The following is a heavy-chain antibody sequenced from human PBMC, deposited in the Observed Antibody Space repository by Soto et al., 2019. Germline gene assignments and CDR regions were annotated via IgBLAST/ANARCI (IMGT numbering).Heavy chain of an antibody. CDR1: GCSISSYY. D-gene: IGHD2-15*01. CDR3: ARRYGGTFEY. CDR2: IYYSGST. V-gene: IGHV4-59*08. Sequence: PSETLSLTCTVSGCSISSYYWSWIRQPPGKGLEWIGYIYYSGSTNYNPSLKSRVTISVDTSKNQFSLKLSSVTAADTAVYYCARRYGGTFEYLGQGTLVTVSS. J-gene: IGHJ4*02.